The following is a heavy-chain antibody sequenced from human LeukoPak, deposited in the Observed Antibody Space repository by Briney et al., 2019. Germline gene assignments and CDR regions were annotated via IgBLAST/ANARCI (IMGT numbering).Heavy chain of an antibody. Sequence: ASVKVSCKASGGTFSSYAISWVRQAPGQGLEWMGGIIPIFGTANYAQKFQGRVTITADESTSTAYMELSSLRSEDTAVYYCARDKGSSRTLQPYYFDYWGQGTLVTVSS. CDR3: ARDKGSSRTLQPYYFDY. J-gene: IGHJ4*02. D-gene: IGHD1-14*01. CDR2: IIPIFGTA. V-gene: IGHV1-69*01. CDR1: GGTFSSYA.